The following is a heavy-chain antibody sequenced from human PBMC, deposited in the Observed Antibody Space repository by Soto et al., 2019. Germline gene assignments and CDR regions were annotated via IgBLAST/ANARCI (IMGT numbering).Heavy chain of an antibody. CDR3: ARVVGITYYYGSGSYYFDY. V-gene: IGHV4-59*01. CDR1: GGSISSYY. CDR2: IYYSGST. Sequence: SETLSLTCTVSGGSISSYYWSWIRQPPGKGLEWIGYIYYSGSTNYNPSLKSRVTISVDPSKNQFSLKLSSVTAADTAVYYCARVVGITYYYGSGSYYFDYWGQGTLVTVSS. D-gene: IGHD3-10*01. J-gene: IGHJ4*02.